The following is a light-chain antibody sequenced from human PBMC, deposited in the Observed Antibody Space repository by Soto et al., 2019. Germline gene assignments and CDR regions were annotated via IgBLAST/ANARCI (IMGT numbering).Light chain of an antibody. CDR3: CSYAGSYTGV. J-gene: IGLJ2*01. CDR2: DVS. V-gene: IGLV2-11*01. CDR1: SSDVGGYNY. Sequence: QSALTQPRSVSGSPGQSVTISCSATSSDVGGYNYVSWYQQHPGKAPKLMIYDVSKRPSGVPDRFSGSKSGNTASLTISGLQPEDEADHYCCSYAGSYTGVFGGGTKLTVL.